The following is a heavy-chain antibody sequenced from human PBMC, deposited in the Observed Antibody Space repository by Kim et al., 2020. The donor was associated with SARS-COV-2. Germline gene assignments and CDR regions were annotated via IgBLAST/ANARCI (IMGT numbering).Heavy chain of an antibody. CDR3: AREQAPEEYSSSWYGYFQH. V-gene: IGHV3-30*04. J-gene: IGHJ1*01. D-gene: IGHD6-13*01. CDR1: GFTFSSYA. Sequence: GGSLRLSCAASGFTFSSYAMHWVRQAPGKGLEWVAVISYDGSNKYYADSVKGRFTISRDNSKNTLYLQMNSLRAEDTAVYYCAREQAPEEYSSSWYGYFQHWGQGTLVTVSS. CDR2: ISYDGSNK.